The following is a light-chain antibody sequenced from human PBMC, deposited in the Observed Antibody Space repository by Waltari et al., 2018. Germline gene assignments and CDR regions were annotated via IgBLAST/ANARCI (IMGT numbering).Light chain of an antibody. J-gene: IGKJ2*01. CDR2: LGS. V-gene: IGKV2-28*01. Sequence: IVMTQSPLSLSVTPGESASISCRSSRSLLHSNEQNYLEWYFQKPGQSPQLLIYLGSNRASGVPDRFSGSGSGTDFTMQISRVEAEDVGIYYCMQYIEWPHTFGQGTKLETK. CDR1: RSLLHSNEQNY. CDR3: MQYIEWPHT.